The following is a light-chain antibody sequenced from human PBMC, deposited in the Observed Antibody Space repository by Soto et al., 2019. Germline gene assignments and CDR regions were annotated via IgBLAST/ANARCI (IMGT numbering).Light chain of an antibody. V-gene: IGKV3-20*01. CDR1: QSISGN. J-gene: IGKJ1*01. CDR3: QQYGGSPRT. CDR2: DAS. Sequence: TQSPSSVSASVGDRVTITCRANQSISGNLAWHQQKPGQAPRLLIYDASSRATGIPDRFSGSGSGTDFTLTISRLEPEDFAVYYCQQYGGSPRTFGQGTKVDIK.